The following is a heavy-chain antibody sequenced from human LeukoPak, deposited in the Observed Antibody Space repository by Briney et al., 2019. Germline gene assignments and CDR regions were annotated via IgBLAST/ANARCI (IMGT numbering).Heavy chain of an antibody. CDR1: GFTFSSYT. D-gene: IGHD3-22*01. V-gene: IGHV3-48*01. Sequence: GGSLRLSCAASGFTFSSYTMNWVRQPPGKGLEWVSNIGTSSTTIYYADSVKGRFTISRDNSKNTLYLQMNSLRAEDTAVYYCAREGDYYDSSGPTYYFDYWGQGTLVTVSS. CDR2: IGTSSTTI. CDR3: AREGDYYDSSGPTYYFDY. J-gene: IGHJ4*02.